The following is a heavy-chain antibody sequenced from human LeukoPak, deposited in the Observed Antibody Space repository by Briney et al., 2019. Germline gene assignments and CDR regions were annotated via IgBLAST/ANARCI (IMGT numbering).Heavy chain of an antibody. CDR1: GFTFSSNW. D-gene: IGHD3-22*01. CDR3: AKAEGKTMIVVNFDY. Sequence: PGGSLRLSCAASGFTFSSNWMHWVRQAPGKGLVWVAQINSDGSSTNYADSVKGRFTISRDNAKNTLYLQMNSLRAEDTAVYYCAKAEGKTMIVVNFDYWGQGTLVTVSS. V-gene: IGHV3-74*01. J-gene: IGHJ4*02. CDR2: INSDGSST.